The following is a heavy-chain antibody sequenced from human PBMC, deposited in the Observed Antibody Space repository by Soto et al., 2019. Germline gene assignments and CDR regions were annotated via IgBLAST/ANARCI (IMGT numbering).Heavy chain of an antibody. CDR1: GGSISSYC. CDR2: IYYSGST. CDR3: ARVNCSGGSCYSKAFDI. Sequence: SETLSLTCTVSGGSISSYCWSWIRQPPGKGLEWIGYIYYSGSTNYNPSLKSRVTISVDTSKNQFSLKLSSVTAADTAVYYCARVNCSGGSCYSKAFDIWGQGTMVTVSS. D-gene: IGHD2-15*01. V-gene: IGHV4-59*01. J-gene: IGHJ3*02.